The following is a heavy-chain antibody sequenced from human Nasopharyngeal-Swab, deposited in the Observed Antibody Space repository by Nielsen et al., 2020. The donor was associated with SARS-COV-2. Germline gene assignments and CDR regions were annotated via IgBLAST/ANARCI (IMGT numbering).Heavy chain of an antibody. CDR2: ISTNGDNT. Sequence: GGSLRPSFSASGSTFNSYAMHWVRQAPGRGLEYVSAISTNGDNTYYADSARGRFTISRDNSDNTLYLQMRSLRAEDTAVYYCVKGLQGGDYWGQGTLVSVSS. CDR1: GSTFNSYA. V-gene: IGHV3-64D*08. CDR3: VKGLQGGDY. J-gene: IGHJ4*02. D-gene: IGHD3-10*01.